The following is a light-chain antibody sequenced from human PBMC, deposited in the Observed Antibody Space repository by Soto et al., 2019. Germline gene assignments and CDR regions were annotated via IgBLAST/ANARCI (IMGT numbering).Light chain of an antibody. CDR3: QHRANWPLT. J-gene: IGKJ4*01. Sequence: EIVLTQSPATLSLSPGERATLFCRASQSVSSYLAWYQQKPGQAPRLLIYDASNRATGIPARFSGSGSGTDFTLTISSLEPEDFAVYFCQHRANWPLTFGGGTKVEI. V-gene: IGKV3-11*01. CDR2: DAS. CDR1: QSVSSY.